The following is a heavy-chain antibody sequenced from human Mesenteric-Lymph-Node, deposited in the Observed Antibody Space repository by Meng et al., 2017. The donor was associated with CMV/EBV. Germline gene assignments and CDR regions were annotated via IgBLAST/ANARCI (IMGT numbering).Heavy chain of an antibody. Sequence: FSGFSLSTSGVGVGWIRQPPGKALECLALIYWDDDRRYSPSLKRRLTITKDSSKNQVVLTMTNMDPVDTGTYYCAHSGLIGVVGAFDIWGQGTVVTVSS. V-gene: IGHV2-5*02. CDR3: AHSGLIGVVGAFDI. J-gene: IGHJ3*02. CDR2: IYWDDDR. D-gene: IGHD2-15*01. CDR1: GFSLSTSGVG.